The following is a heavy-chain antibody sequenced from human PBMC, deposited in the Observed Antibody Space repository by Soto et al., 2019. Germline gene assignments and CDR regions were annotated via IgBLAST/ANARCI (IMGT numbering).Heavy chain of an antibody. J-gene: IGHJ4*02. Sequence: VGSLRLSCAASGFTFSTYAMAWVRQAPGKGLEWVSGVNASGLNTDYADPVKGRFYISRDNSKNTVSLHMNSLRAEDTALYYCAKDRGGCSSTSCPPRLFDYWGQGTLVTVSS. CDR1: GFTFSTYA. D-gene: IGHD2-2*01. CDR3: AKDRGGCSSTSCPPRLFDY. CDR2: VNASGLNT. V-gene: IGHV3-23*01.